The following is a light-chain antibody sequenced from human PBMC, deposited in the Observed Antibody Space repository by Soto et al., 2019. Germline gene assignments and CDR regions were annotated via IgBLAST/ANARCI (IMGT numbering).Light chain of an antibody. V-gene: IGLV2-8*01. Sequence: QSVLTQPPSASGSPGQSVTISCTGTSSDVGASNYVSWYQQHPGKAPKLMIFAVSKRPSGVPDRFSGSKSGNTASLTVSGLQAEDAADYYCSSNAGSNNVVFGSGTKLTVL. CDR1: SSDVGASNY. CDR3: SSNAGSNNVV. J-gene: IGLJ1*01. CDR2: AVS.